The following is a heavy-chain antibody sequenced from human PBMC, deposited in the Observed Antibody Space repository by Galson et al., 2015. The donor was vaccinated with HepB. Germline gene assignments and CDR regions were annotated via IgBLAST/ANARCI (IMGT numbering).Heavy chain of an antibody. CDR1: GYTFSSYG. CDR2: IGAYNGDT. Sequence: SVKVSCKASGYTFSSYGISWVRQAPGQGLEWMGWIGAYNGDTDYAHKFQDRVTLTTDTSTSAAYMELRSLRSDDTAVYYCARARYGSSPPDYWGQGTLLTVSS. CDR3: ARARYGSSPPDY. V-gene: IGHV1-18*01. D-gene: IGHD6-19*01. J-gene: IGHJ4*02.